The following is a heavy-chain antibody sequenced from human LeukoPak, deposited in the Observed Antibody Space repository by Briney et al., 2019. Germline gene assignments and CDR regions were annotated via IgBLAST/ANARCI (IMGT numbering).Heavy chain of an antibody. CDR1: GFTFSSYA. Sequence: GGSLRLSCAASGFTFSSYAMSWVRQASGKGLEWVSAISGSGGSTYYADSVKGRFTISRDNSKNTLYLQMDSLRAEDTALYYCAKGSGINHYHWIDPWGQGTLVTVSS. CDR3: AKGSGINHYHWIDP. CDR2: ISGSGGST. J-gene: IGHJ5*02. V-gene: IGHV3-23*01. D-gene: IGHD1-14*01.